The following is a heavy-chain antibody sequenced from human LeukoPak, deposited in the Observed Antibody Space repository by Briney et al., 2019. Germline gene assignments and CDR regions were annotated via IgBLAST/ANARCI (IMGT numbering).Heavy chain of an antibody. CDR1: GYSFSNYW. V-gene: IGHV5-51*01. J-gene: IGHJ6*03. CDR3: ARLPGAKTRGGHYYYYMDV. Sequence: GESLKISCQGSGYSFSNYWIGWVRQMPGKGLEWVGIIYPGDSDTRYSPSFQGQVTISADKSISTAYLQWSSLEASDTAMYHCARLPGAKTRGGHYYYYMDVWGKGTTVTVSS. CDR2: IYPGDSDT. D-gene: IGHD1-26*01.